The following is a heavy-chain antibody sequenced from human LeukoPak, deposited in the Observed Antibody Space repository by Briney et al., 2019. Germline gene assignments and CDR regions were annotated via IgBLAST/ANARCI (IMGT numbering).Heavy chain of an antibody. CDR3: ARDRAYSAFDY. J-gene: IGHJ4*02. V-gene: IGHV3-7*03. Sequence: GGSLRLSCAVSGFTFRTSWMTWVRQAPGRGLERVAIINPDGSEKYYLEPLKGRITISRDNAENSVHLQMNSLKAEDTAIYYCARDRAYSAFDYWGQGTLVTVSS. CDR1: GFTFRTSW. CDR2: INPDGSEK. D-gene: IGHD1-26*01.